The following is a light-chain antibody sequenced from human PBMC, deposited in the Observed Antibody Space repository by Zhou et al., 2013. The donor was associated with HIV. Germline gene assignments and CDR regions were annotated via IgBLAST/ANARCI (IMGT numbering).Light chain of an antibody. J-gene: IGKJ2*01. Sequence: DVVMTQSPLSLPVTLGQPASISCRSSQSLVHSDGNTYLDWYLQRPGQSPQLLIYALSFRPSGVPDRFSGSGSGTYFTLKISRVEAEDVGVYYCMQRIEFPYTFGQGTKLEIK. CDR2: ALS. V-gene: IGKV2-40*01. CDR3: MQRIEFPYT. CDR1: QSLVHSDGNTY.